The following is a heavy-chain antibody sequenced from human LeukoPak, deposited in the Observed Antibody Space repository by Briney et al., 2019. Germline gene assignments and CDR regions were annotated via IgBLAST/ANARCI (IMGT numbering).Heavy chain of an antibody. J-gene: IGHJ4*02. V-gene: IGHV4-39*01. Sequence: SETLSLTCTVSGGSISSSSYYWGWIRQPPGKGLEWIGSIYYSGSTYYNPSLKSRVTISVDTSKNQFSLKLSSVTAADTAVYYCARLNYGEDRYYWGQGTLVTVSS. CDR3: ARLNYGEDRYY. D-gene: IGHD4-17*01. CDR1: GGSISSSSYY. CDR2: IYYSGST.